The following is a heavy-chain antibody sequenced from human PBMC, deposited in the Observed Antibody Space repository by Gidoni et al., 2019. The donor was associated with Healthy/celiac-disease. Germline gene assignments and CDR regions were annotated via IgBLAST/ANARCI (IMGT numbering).Heavy chain of an antibody. CDR3: ARVLGGSYYGYFQH. D-gene: IGHD1-26*01. J-gene: IGHJ1*01. Sequence: GIIPIVGTANYAQKFQGRVTITADKSTSTAYMELSSLRSEDTAVYYCARVLGGSYYGYFQHWGQGTLVTVSS. CDR2: IIPIVGTA. V-gene: IGHV1-69*06.